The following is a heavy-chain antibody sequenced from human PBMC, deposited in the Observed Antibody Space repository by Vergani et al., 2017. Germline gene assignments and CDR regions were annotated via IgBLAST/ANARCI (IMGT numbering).Heavy chain of an antibody. CDR3: ARDFNSGSYWSFDY. CDR1: GFTVSSNY. CDR2: IYSGGST. D-gene: IGHD1-26*01. Sequence: EVQLLESGGGLVQPGGSLRLSCAASGFTVSSNYMSWVRQAPGKGLEWVSVIYSGGSTYYADSVKGRFTISRDNSKNTLYLQMNSLRAEDTAVYYCARDFNSGSYWSFDYWGQGTLVTVSS. V-gene: IGHV3-53*01. J-gene: IGHJ4*02.